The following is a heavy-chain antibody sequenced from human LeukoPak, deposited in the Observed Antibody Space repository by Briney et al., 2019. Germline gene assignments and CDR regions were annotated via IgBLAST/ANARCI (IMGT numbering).Heavy chain of an antibody. CDR2: IHYSGNT. V-gene: IGHV4-59*01. CDR3: ARGGYYDVLTGYYVYLDY. CDR1: GGSISSYY. D-gene: IGHD3-9*01. J-gene: IGHJ4*02. Sequence: SETLSLTCTVSGGSISSYYWNWIRQPPGKELEWIGYIHYSGNTNYSPSLKSRVTISVDTSKNQFSLYLSPVTAADTAVYYCARGGYYDVLTGYYVYLDYWGQGTLITVSS.